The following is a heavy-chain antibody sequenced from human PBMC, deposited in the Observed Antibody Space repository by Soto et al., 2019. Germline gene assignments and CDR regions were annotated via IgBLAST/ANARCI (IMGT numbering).Heavy chain of an antibody. CDR2: ISYDGSNK. J-gene: IGHJ4*02. Sequence: PGGSLRLSCAASGFTFRAYSMNWVRQAPGKGLEWVAVISYDGSNKYYADSVKGRFTISRDNSKNTLYLQMNSLRAEDTAVYYCARDPLYYYDSPGYWGQGTLVTVSS. D-gene: IGHD3-22*01. V-gene: IGHV3-30*03. CDR1: GFTFRAYS. CDR3: ARDPLYYYDSPGY.